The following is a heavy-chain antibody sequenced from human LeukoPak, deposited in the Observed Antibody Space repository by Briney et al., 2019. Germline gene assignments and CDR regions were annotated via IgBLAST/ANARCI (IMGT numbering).Heavy chain of an antibody. CDR2: MSYSGTT. J-gene: IGHJ6*04. Sequence: PSETLSLTCTVSGDSISTHWWTWVRQPPGKGLEWIGYMSYSGTTNYNPSLKSRVSISPHTSENQFSLRLNSVTAADTAVYYCAKTGYWGTADVWGKGTTVTVSS. D-gene: IGHD3-9*01. CDR1: GDSISTHW. V-gene: IGHV4-59*11. CDR3: AKTGYWGTADV.